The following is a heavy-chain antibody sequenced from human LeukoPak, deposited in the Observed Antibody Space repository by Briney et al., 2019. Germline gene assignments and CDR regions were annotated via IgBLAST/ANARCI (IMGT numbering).Heavy chain of an antibody. Sequence: PSETLSLTCTVSGGSISSYYWGWIRQPPGKGLEWIGSIYYSGSTYYNPSLKSRVTISVDTSKNQFSLKLSSVTAADTAVYYCARGRVATLSKRRYYFDYWGQGTLVTVSS. CDR1: GGSISSYY. CDR2: IYYSGST. V-gene: IGHV4-39*07. J-gene: IGHJ4*02. CDR3: ARGRVATLSKRRYYFDY. D-gene: IGHD5-12*01.